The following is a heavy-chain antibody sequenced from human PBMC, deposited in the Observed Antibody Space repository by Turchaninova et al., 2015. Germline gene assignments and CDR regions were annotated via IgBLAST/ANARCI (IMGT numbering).Heavy chain of an antibody. CDR1: GFPFRDYY. CDR3: ARDYSTYGDYGFDY. J-gene: IGHJ4*02. V-gene: IGHV3-11*04. D-gene: IGHD4-17*01. CDR2: ISNRVSRM. Sequence: QVRLVESGGGLVKPGGYLRLSCADSGFPFRDYYMSWIRQAPGRGLGWVSYISNRVSRMSHADSAKCRFTISRDNAKNSLYLQMNSLRAEDTAVYYCARDYSTYGDYGFDYWGQGALVTVSS.